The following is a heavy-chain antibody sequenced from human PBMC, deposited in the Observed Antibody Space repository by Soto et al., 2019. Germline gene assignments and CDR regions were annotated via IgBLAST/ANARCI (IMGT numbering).Heavy chain of an antibody. D-gene: IGHD3-22*01. Sequence: QLQLQESGPGLVKPSETLSLTCTVSGGSISSSSYYWGWIRQPPGKGLEWIGSIYYSGSTYYNPSLKSRATISVDTSKNQFSLKLSSVTAADTAVYYCARLTTMIVLPRGSGMDVWGQGTTVTVSS. V-gene: IGHV4-39*01. CDR2: IYYSGST. CDR3: ARLTTMIVLPRGSGMDV. J-gene: IGHJ6*02. CDR1: GGSISSSSYY.